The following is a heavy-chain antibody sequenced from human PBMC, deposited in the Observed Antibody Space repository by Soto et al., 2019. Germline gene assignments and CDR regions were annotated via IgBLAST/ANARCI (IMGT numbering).Heavy chain of an antibody. J-gene: IGHJ4*02. CDR3: ARSIFGVSLYYFDY. CDR1: GYTFTSYG. Sequence: ASVKVSCKGSGYTFTSYGISWVRQAPGQGLEWIAWISAYNGNTNXAQKLQGRVTMTTDTSTSTAYMELRSLRSDDTAVYYCARSIFGVSLYYFDYWGQGTLVTVSS. V-gene: IGHV1-18*04. CDR2: ISAYNGNT. D-gene: IGHD3-3*01.